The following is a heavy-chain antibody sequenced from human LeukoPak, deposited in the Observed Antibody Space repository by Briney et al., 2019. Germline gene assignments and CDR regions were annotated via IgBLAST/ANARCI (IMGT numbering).Heavy chain of an antibody. J-gene: IGHJ4*02. CDR1: GFTFSSYG. CDR2: IWYDGSNK. V-gene: IGHV3-33*01. CDR3: ARETGYCSSTSCYSIFDY. D-gene: IGHD2-2*03. Sequence: PGGSLRLSCAASGFTFSSYGMLWVRQAPGKGLEWVAVIWYDGSNKYYADSVKGRFTISRDNSKNTLYLQMNSLRAEDTAVYYCARETGYCSSTSCYSIFDYWGQGTLVTVSS.